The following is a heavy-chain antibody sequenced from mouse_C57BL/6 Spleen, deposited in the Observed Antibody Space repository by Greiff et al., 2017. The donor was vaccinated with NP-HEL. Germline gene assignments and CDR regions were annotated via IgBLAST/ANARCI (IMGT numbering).Heavy chain of an antibody. CDR2: IDPSDSYT. D-gene: IGHD1-1*01. V-gene: IGHV1-69*01. CDR3: ARYGTPYFDY. J-gene: IGHJ2*01. CDR1: GYTFTSYW. Sequence: QVQLKQSGAELVMPGASVKLSCKASGYTFTSYWMHWVKQRPGQGLEWIGEIDPSDSYTNYNQKFKGKSTLTVDKSSSTAYMQLSSLTSEDSAVYYCARYGTPYFDYWGQGTTLTVSS.